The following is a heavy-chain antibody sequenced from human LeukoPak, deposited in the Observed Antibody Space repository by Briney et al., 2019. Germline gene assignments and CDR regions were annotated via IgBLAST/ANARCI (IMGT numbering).Heavy chain of an antibody. CDR3: ARGAYDSSGYYPYNWFDP. J-gene: IGHJ5*02. CDR2: IIPIFGTA. V-gene: IGHV1-69*05. D-gene: IGHD3-22*01. CDR1: GGTFSSYA. Sequence: GASVKVSCKASGGTFSSYAISWVRQAPGQGLEWMGRIIPIFGTANYAQKFQGRVTITTDESTSTAYMELSRLRSEDTAVYYCARGAYDSSGYYPYNWFDPWGQGTLVTVSS.